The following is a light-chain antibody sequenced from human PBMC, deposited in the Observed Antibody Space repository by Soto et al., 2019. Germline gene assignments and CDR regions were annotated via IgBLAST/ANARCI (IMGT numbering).Light chain of an antibody. Sequence: DIQMTQSPSSLSASVGDRVTITCRASQRISTYLNWYQQKPGKAPKLLIYGASTLQGGVSSRFSGSGSGTDFTLTISSLQPEDFATYYCQQSYTTSITFGQGTRLEIK. CDR1: QRISTY. CDR3: QQSYTTSIT. V-gene: IGKV1-39*01. CDR2: GAS. J-gene: IGKJ5*01.